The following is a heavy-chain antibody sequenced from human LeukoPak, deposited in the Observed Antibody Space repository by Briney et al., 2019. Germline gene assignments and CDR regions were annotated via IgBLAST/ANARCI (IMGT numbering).Heavy chain of an antibody. J-gene: IGHJ5*02. Sequence: SQTLSLTCTVSGDSISSGNYFWSWIRQHPGQGLEWIGHIYHSGSTYYNPSLKSRVTISVDTSKNQFSLKLSSVTAADTAVYYCARGAYYYDSSGYYYANWFDPWGQGTLVTVSS. CDR2: IYHSGST. D-gene: IGHD3-22*01. CDR3: ARGAYYYDSSGYYYANWFDP. V-gene: IGHV4-31*03. CDR1: GDSISSGNYF.